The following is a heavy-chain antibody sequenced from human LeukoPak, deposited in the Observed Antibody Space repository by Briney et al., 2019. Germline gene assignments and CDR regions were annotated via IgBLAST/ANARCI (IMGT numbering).Heavy chain of an antibody. D-gene: IGHD3-3*01. V-gene: IGHV3-48*02. J-gene: IGHJ4*02. CDR1: GFTLSDYN. CDR2: INSRSSPI. Sequence: GGSLRLSCVAFGFTLSDYNMNWVRQAPGKGLEWISYINSRSSPIYYADSVKGRFTISRDNAKSSLYLQMNSLRDEDTAVYYCAREPGKIYGYGLDYWGQGILVTVSS. CDR3: AREPGKIYGYGLDY.